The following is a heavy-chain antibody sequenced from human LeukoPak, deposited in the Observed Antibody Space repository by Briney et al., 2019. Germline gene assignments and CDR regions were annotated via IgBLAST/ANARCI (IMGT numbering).Heavy chain of an antibody. Sequence: ASVKVSCKASGYTFTGYYIHWVRQAPGQGLEWMGWINPNSGGTNYAQKFQGRVTMTRDTSISTAYMELSRLRSDDTAVYYCASSSSWSNDAFDIWGQGTMVTVSS. CDR1: GYTFTGYY. D-gene: IGHD6-13*01. CDR3: ASSSSWSNDAFDI. CDR2: INPNSGGT. V-gene: IGHV1-2*02. J-gene: IGHJ3*02.